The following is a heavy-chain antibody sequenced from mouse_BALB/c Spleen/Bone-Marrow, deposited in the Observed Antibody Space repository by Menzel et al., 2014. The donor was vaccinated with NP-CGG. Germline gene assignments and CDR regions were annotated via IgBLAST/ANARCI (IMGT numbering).Heavy chain of an antibody. D-gene: IGHD4-1*01. Sequence: QVQLQQSGAELVKPGAPVKLSCKASGYTFTSYWMNWVKQWPGRGLEWIGRIDPSDSETHYNQKFKDKATLTVDKSSSTAYIQLSSLTSEDSAVYYCARNWVYFDYWGQGTTLTVSS. CDR1: GYTFTSYW. CDR3: ARNWVYFDY. V-gene: IGHV1-69*02. CDR2: IDPSDSET. J-gene: IGHJ2*01.